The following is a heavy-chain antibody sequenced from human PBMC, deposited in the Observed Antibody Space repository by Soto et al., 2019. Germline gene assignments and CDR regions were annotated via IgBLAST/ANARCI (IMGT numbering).Heavy chain of an antibody. CDR1: GSTFSSYN. Sequence: GGSLRLSCAASGSTFSSYNMNWVRQAPGKGLEWVSDISSSSNTIYYADSVKGRLTISRDNAKNSLYLQMNSLRDEDTAVYYCARGARAYDCSGGRCYAVSRGYFDYWGQGTLVTVSS. CDR2: ISSSSNTI. D-gene: IGHD2-15*01. V-gene: IGHV3-48*02. CDR3: ARGARAYDCSGGRCYAVSRGYFDY. J-gene: IGHJ4*02.